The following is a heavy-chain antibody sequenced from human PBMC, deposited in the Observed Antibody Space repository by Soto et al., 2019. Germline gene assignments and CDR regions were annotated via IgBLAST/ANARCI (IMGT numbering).Heavy chain of an antibody. J-gene: IGHJ6*02. CDR1: GCTFRNYV. Sequence: GGSQSLSCAASGCTFRNYVMHWVSQAPGKGLEWVAVIWNDGSNKYYADSVKGRFTISRDNSRNTLYLQMSSLRAEDTAVYYCARVDHYESSGYYYYYGMDVWGQGTTVIVS. CDR2: IWNDGSNK. V-gene: IGHV3-33*01. D-gene: IGHD3-22*01. CDR3: ARVDHYESSGYYYYYGMDV.